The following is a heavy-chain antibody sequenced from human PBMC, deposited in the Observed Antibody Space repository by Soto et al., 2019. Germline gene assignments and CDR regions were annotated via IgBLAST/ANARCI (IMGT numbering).Heavy chain of an antibody. V-gene: IGHV4-4*07. Sequence: QVQLQESGPGLVKPSETLFLTCYVSGDSISAYYWSWIRQPAGKGLEWIGLISSRGTTAYSPSLKSRLTMSVDMSKNQFSLRMTSVTAADTAVYYCVRVGAVAANGGFFDYWGQGIMVTVSA. D-gene: IGHD6-19*01. CDR1: GDSISAYY. CDR2: ISSRGTT. CDR3: VRVGAVAANGGFFDY. J-gene: IGHJ4*02.